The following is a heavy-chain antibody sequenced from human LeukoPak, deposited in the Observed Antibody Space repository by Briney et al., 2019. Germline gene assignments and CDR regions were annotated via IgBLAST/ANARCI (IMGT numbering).Heavy chain of an antibody. CDR3: ARGVLRYFDWVFAFDI. Sequence: PSETLSLTCTVSGGSISSSSYYWGWIRQPPGKGLEWIGSIYYSGSTNYNPSLKSRVTISVDTSKNQFSLKLSSVTAADTAVYYCARGVLRYFDWVFAFDIWGQGTMVTVSS. D-gene: IGHD3-9*01. J-gene: IGHJ3*02. V-gene: IGHV4-39*07. CDR1: GGSISSSSYY. CDR2: IYYSGST.